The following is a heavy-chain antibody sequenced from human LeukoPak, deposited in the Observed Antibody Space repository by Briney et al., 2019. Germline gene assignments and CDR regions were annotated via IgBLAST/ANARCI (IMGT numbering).Heavy chain of an antibody. Sequence: PGGSLRLSCAASGFTFSSYWMHWVRQAPGKGLVWVSRINTDGSSTSYADSVKGRFTISRDNAKNSLYLQMNSLRAEDTAVYYCARARPGYYYDSSLGVFDYWGQGTLVTVSS. V-gene: IGHV3-74*01. D-gene: IGHD3-22*01. CDR2: INTDGSST. J-gene: IGHJ4*02. CDR3: ARARPGYYYDSSLGVFDY. CDR1: GFTFSSYW.